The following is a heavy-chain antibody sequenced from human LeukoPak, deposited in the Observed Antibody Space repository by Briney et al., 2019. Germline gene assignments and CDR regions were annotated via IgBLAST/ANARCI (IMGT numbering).Heavy chain of an antibody. J-gene: IGHJ6*02. D-gene: IGHD2-15*01. CDR1: GYTFTGYH. V-gene: IGHV1-2*06. CDR2: INPNSGDT. CDR3: ASRRGYCSGGSCSSPYGMDV. Sequence: ASVKVSCKTSGYTFTGYHMHWVRQAPGQGLEWMGRINPNSGDTNYAQKFQGRVTMTRDTSISTAYMELSRLTSDDTAMYYCASRRGYCSGGSCSSPYGMDVWGQGTTVTVSS.